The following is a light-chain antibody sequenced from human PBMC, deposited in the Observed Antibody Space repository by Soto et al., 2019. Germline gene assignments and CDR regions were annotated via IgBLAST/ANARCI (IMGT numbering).Light chain of an antibody. CDR2: GAS. CDR3: HQYGASPRT. J-gene: IGKJ1*01. V-gene: IGKV3-20*01. Sequence: EIVLTQSPDTLSLSPGERATLSCRASQSVTSSYLAWYQQKPGQAPRLLIFGASNRATGIPDRFSGSGSGTDFPLTINGLEPEDFAVYSCHQYGASPRTFGQGTKVESK. CDR1: QSVTSSY.